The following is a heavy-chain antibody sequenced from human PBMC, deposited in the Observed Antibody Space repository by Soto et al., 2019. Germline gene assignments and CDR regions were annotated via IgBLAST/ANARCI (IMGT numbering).Heavy chain of an antibody. CDR2: FYSSGSI. Sequence: TSETLSLTCFVSGYSITAGGYYWSWIRHHPGKGLEWIGSFYSSGSIIYNPSLRGRVSISGDTSSNQFSMSLTSVTAADTARYYCARMYSSGSGWFHPWGQGTLVTVSS. CDR1: GYSITAGGYY. D-gene: IGHD6-19*01. V-gene: IGHV4-31*03. J-gene: IGHJ5*02. CDR3: ARMYSSGSGWFHP.